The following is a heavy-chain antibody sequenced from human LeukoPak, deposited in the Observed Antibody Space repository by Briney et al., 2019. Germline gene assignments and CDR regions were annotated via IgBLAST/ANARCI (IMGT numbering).Heavy chain of an antibody. J-gene: IGHJ6*02. V-gene: IGHV3-13*01. CDR2: IGTGGDT. CDR3: AREYVSAVAGTNYYHGMDV. CDR1: GFIVSNYD. Sequence: GGSLRLSCAASGFIVSNYDVHWVSQRPGKGLEWVSTIGTGGDTYYADSVKGRFTISRESAMNSVYLQMSSLRGGDTADYYCAREYVSAVAGTNYYHGMDVWGQGTAVTVSS. D-gene: IGHD6-19*01.